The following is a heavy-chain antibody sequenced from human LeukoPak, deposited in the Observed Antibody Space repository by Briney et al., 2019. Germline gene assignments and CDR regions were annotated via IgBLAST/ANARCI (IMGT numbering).Heavy chain of an antibody. CDR3: AKDAPVTFLEWLLDY. CDR2: IRYDGSNK. V-gene: IGHV3-30*02. CDR1: GFTFSSYG. Sequence: QAGGSLRLSCAASGFTFSSYGMHWVRQAPGKGLEWVAFIRYDGSNKYYADSVKGRFTISRDNSKNTLYLQMNSLRAEDTAVYYCAKDAPVTFLEWLLDYWGQGTLVTVSS. J-gene: IGHJ4*02. D-gene: IGHD3-3*02.